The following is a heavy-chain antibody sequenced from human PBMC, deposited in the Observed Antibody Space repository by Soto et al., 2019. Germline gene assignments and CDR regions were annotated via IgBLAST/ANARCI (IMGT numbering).Heavy chain of an antibody. CDR2: ISWNSVII. Sequence: EVQLVESGGGLVQPGRSLRLSCVGSNFNFEDYGMHWVRQAPGKGLEWVSAISWNSVIIDYGDSVRGRFTTSRDNAKKSVYLQMNNLRVEDTAFYYCAKAGMRGQRNWLNYFDSWGQGILVTVSS. J-gene: IGHJ4*02. CDR3: AKAGMRGQRNWLNYFDS. CDR1: NFNFEDYG. D-gene: IGHD5-12*01. V-gene: IGHV3-9*01.